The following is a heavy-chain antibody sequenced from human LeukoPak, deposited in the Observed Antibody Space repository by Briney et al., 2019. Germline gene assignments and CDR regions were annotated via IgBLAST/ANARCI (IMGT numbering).Heavy chain of an antibody. CDR2: IYYSGST. CDR3: ARDEGSSSPFDY. J-gene: IGHJ4*02. Sequence: SETLSLTCTVSGGSISSSSYYWGWIRQPPGKGLEWIGSIYYSGSTYYNPSLKSRVTISVDTSKNQFSLKLSSVTAADTAAYYCARDEGSSSPFDYWGQGTLVTVSS. CDR1: GGSISSSSYY. V-gene: IGHV4-39*07. D-gene: IGHD6-6*01.